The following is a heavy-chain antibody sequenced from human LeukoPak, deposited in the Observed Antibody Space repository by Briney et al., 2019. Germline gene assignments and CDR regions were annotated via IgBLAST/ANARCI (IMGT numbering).Heavy chain of an antibody. CDR3: AKEAKYYYGPETYYFFEQ. CDR2: ISGSGGST. J-gene: IGHJ4*02. CDR1: GFTFSSYA. V-gene: IGHV3-23*01. D-gene: IGHD3-10*01. Sequence: GGSLRLSCAASGFTFSSYAMCWVRQAPGKGLEWVSGISGSGGSTYYADSVRGRFTLSRDTSKNTVYLQMYSLRVEDTAVSYFAKEAKYYYGPETYYFFEQWGQGTPVTASS.